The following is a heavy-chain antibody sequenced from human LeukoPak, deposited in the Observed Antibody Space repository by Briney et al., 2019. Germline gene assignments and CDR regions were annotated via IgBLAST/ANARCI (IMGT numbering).Heavy chain of an antibody. Sequence: GGSLRLSCAASGFTLNNYGMHWVRQAPGKGLEWVAFIRYNGNNQYYADSVKGRFTISRDNSKNMLYLQMNSLKGDDTAVYYCAKDSAFYYIDVWGKGTTVIISS. J-gene: IGHJ6*03. CDR2: IRYNGNNQ. CDR3: AKDSAFYYIDV. D-gene: IGHD3-10*01. CDR1: GFTLNNYG. V-gene: IGHV3-30*02.